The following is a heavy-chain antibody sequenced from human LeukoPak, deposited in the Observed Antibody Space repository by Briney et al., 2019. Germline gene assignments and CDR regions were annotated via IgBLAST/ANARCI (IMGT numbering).Heavy chain of an antibody. CDR1: GFTFSSYA. D-gene: IGHD2-21*02. Sequence: PGGSLRLSCAASGFTFSSYAMSWVRQAPGKGLEWVSAISGSGGSTYYADSVKGRFTISRDNSKNTLYLQMNSLRAEDTAVYYCAKDWGYCGGDCYPYYFDYWGQGTLVTVS. CDR2: ISGSGGST. CDR3: AKDWGYCGGDCYPYYFDY. V-gene: IGHV3-23*01. J-gene: IGHJ4*02.